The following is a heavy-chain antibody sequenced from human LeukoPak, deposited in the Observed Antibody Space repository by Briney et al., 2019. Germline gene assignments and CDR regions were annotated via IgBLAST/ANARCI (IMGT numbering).Heavy chain of an antibody. Sequence: SETLSLTCTVSGGSISSGGYYWSWIRQPPGKGLEWIGYIYHSGSTYYNPSLKSRVTISVDRSKNQFSLKLSSVTAADTAVYYCARPPYSSSPGADYYMDVWGKGTTVTVSS. CDR3: ARPPYSSSPGADYYMDV. J-gene: IGHJ6*03. V-gene: IGHV4-30-2*01. D-gene: IGHD6-6*01. CDR2: IYHSGST. CDR1: GGSISSGGYY.